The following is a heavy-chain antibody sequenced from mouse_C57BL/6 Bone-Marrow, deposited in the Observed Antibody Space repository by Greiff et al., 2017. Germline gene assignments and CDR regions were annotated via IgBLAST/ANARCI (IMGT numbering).Heavy chain of an antibody. V-gene: IGHV1-85*01. D-gene: IGHD1-1*01. Sequence: VQVVESGPELVKPGASVKLSCKASGYTFTSYDINWVKQRPGQGLEWIGWIYPRDGSPKYNEKFKGKATLTVDTSSSTAYMELPSLTSEDSAVYFCARDYGSSYWYFDVWGTGTTVTVSS. J-gene: IGHJ1*03. CDR1: GYTFTSYD. CDR2: IYPRDGSP. CDR3: ARDYGSSYWYFDV.